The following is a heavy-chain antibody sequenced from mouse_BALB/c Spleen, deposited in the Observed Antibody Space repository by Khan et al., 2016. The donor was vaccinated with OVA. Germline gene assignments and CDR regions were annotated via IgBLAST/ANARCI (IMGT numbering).Heavy chain of an antibody. Sequence: EVQLEESGGGLVQPGGSMKLSCAASGFTFSDAWMDWVRQSPEKGLEWGAEIRDKANNYATYYAESMKGRFTISRDDSKSSVYLQMHSLRADVTGIYSCVNLLWFLREAYFSYWGQGTLVTVSA. CDR2: IRDKANNYAT. CDR1: GFTFSDAW. D-gene: IGHD2-2*01. CDR3: VNLLWFLREAYFSY. J-gene: IGHJ3*01. V-gene: IGHV6-6*01.